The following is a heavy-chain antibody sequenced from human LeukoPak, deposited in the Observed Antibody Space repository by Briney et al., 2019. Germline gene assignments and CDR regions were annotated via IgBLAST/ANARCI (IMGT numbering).Heavy chain of an antibody. CDR2: ISGSGGST. CDR3: AKKKLDTDAFDI. V-gene: IGHV3-23*01. CDR1: GFTFSSYA. Sequence: GGSLRLSCAASGFTFSSYAMTWVRQAPGKGLERVSAISGSGGSTFYADSVKGRFTISRDNSKNTLYLQMNSLRAEDTAVYYCAKKKLDTDAFDIWGQGTMVTVSS. D-gene: IGHD3/OR15-3a*01. J-gene: IGHJ3*02.